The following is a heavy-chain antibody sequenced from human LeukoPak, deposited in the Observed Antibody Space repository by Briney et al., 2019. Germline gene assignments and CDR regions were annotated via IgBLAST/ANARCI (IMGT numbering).Heavy chain of an antibody. CDR1: GGSISSSSYY. Sequence: SETLSLTCTVSGGSISSSSYYWGCIRQPPGKGLECIGSIYYSGSTNYNPSLKSRVTISVDTSKNQFSLNLTSVTAADTAIYYCARETADLGRSLDYWGQGTLVTVSS. CDR3: ARETADLGRSLDY. D-gene: IGHD1-1*01. CDR2: IYYSGST. V-gene: IGHV4-39*07. J-gene: IGHJ4*02.